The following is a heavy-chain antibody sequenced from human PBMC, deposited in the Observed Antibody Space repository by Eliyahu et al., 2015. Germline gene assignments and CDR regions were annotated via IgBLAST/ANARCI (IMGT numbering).Heavy chain of an antibody. D-gene: IGHD3-16*02. Sequence: EVQLVQSGAEVKKPGESLXISCKGSGYSFVSYWIGWVRQMPGKGLEWMGTIYPGDSDTKYSPSFQGQVTISADKSITTAHLQWSSLKASDTAIYYCARQGGNYRDGFEYWGQGTLVTVSS. CDR2: IYPGDSDT. J-gene: IGHJ4*02. V-gene: IGHV5-51*01. CDR3: ARQGGNYRDGFEY. CDR1: GYSFVSYW.